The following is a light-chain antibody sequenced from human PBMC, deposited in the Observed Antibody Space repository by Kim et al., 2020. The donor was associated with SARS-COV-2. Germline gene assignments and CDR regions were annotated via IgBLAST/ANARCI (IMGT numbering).Light chain of an antibody. J-gene: IGLJ3*02. CDR3: QSYDSSLSGPNWV. V-gene: IGLV1-40*01. CDR2: GNS. CDR1: SSNIGAGYD. Sequence: VNNSCTGSSSNIGAGYDVHWYQQLPGAAPKLLIYGNSNRPSGVPDRFSGSKSGTSASLAITGLQAEDEADYYCQSYDSSLSGPNWVFGGGTQLTVL.